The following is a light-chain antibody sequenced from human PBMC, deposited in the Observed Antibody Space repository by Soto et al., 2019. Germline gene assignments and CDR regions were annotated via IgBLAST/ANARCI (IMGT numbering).Light chain of an antibody. Sequence: EIVMTQSPATLSVSPGERATLSCRASQSVSSNLAWYQQKPGQAPRLLIYGASTRATGIPARFSGSESGTEFTLTISSLQSEGFAVYYCQQYNNWPPVTFGQGTKVEIK. CDR2: GAS. J-gene: IGKJ1*01. V-gene: IGKV3-15*01. CDR3: QQYNNWPPVT. CDR1: QSVSSN.